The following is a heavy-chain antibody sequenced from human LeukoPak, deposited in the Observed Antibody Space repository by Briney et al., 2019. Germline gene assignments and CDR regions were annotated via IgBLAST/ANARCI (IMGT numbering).Heavy chain of an antibody. CDR2: ISYDGSNK. CDR3: AREIYGYCSSTSCYGMDV. J-gene: IGHJ6*02. D-gene: IGHD2-2*03. CDR1: GFTFSSYA. V-gene: IGHV3-30-3*01. Sequence: GRSLRLSCAASGFTFSSYAMHWVRQAPGKGLEWVAVISYDGSNKYYADSVKGRFTISRDNSKNTLYLQMNSLRAEDTAVYYCAREIYGYCSSTSCYGMDVWGQGTTVTVS.